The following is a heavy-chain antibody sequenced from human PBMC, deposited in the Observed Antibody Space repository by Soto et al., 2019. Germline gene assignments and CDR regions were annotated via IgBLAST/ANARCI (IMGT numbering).Heavy chain of an antibody. D-gene: IGHD6-13*01. J-gene: IGHJ5*01. Sequence: QAQVVQSGAEVRKPGSSVKLSCKASEGTFNSYAIAWVRQAPGQGLEWMGGIIPYYNTLNYAQKFQDRVTITTADSTNTVYMELSSLRSDDTAVYFCASGASRWYPSFFDSWAQGTLVTVSS. CDR2: IIPYYNTL. CDR3: ASGASRWYPSFFDS. CDR1: EGTFNSYA. V-gene: IGHV1-69*01.